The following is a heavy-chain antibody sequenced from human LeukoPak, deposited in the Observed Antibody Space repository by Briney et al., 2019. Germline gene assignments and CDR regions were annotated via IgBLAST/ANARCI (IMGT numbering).Heavy chain of an antibody. Sequence: SETLSLTCTVSGGSISSSNYYWGWIRLPPGKGLEWIGSIYYSGSTYYNPSLKSRVTISVDTSKNQFSLKLISVTAADTAVYYCARGRTRRLSYGSGSYYSYWGQGTLVTVSS. CDR2: IYYSGST. CDR1: GGSISSSNYY. CDR3: ARGRTRRLSYGSGSYYSY. V-gene: IGHV4-39*01. D-gene: IGHD3-10*01. J-gene: IGHJ4*02.